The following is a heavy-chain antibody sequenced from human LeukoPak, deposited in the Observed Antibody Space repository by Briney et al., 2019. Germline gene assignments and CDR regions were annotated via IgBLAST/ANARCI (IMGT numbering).Heavy chain of an antibody. D-gene: IGHD3-22*01. CDR2: ITNSGNSK. CDR3: ARTRSSGYLTFDY. CDR1: EFTFTSHS. V-gene: IGHV3-48*01. J-gene: IGHJ4*02. Sequence: GESLILSIGASEFTFTSHSINWGRQAPARVLGWVSYITNSGNSKSYADSVKGRFTISRDNTKNSLYLQMNGLRAEDTAVYYCARTRSSGYLTFDYWGQGILVTVSS.